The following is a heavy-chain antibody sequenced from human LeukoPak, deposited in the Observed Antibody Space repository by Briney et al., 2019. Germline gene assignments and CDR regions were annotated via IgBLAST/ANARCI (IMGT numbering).Heavy chain of an antibody. J-gene: IGHJ4*02. CDR2: IYYSGST. V-gene: IGHV4-39*01. CDR1: GGSISSSSYY. CDR3: VNYYDSSDYQQPNHFDY. D-gene: IGHD3-22*01. Sequence: SETLSLTCTVSGGSISSSSYYWGWIRQPPGKGLDWIGSIYYSGSTYYNPSLKSRFTISVDTSKNQFSLKLSSVTAPDTAVYYCVNYYDSSDYQQPNHFDYWGQGTLVTVSS.